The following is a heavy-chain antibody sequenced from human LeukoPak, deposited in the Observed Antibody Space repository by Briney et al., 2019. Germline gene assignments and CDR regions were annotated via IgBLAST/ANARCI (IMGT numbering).Heavy chain of an antibody. CDR3: ASLTMVRGVRRYY. Sequence: GGSLRLSCAASGFTFSSYSMNWVRQAPGKGLEWVSSISSSSSYIYYADSVKGRFTISRDNAKNSLYLQMNSLRAEDTAVYYCASLTMVRGVRRYYWSQGTLVTVSS. J-gene: IGHJ4*02. CDR2: ISSSSSYI. CDR1: GFTFSSYS. D-gene: IGHD3-10*01. V-gene: IGHV3-21*01.